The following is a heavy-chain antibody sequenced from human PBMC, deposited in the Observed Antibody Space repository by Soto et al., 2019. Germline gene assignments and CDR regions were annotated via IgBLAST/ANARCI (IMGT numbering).Heavy chain of an antibody. CDR2: IYYTGST. J-gene: IGHJ5*02. CDR1: GGSISNYY. Sequence: PSETLSLTCTVSGGSISNYYWSWIRQPPGKGLEWVGYIYYTGSTSYNPSLKSRVSISGDTSSNQFSMSLTSVTAADTARYYCARMYSSGSGWFHPWGQGTLVTVSS. CDR3: ARMYSSGSGWFHP. D-gene: IGHD6-19*01. V-gene: IGHV4-59*12.